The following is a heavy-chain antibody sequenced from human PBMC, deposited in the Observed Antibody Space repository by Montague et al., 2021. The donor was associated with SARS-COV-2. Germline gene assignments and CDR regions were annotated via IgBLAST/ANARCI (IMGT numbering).Heavy chain of an antibody. V-gene: IGHV4-34*01. Sequence: SETLSLTCAVYGGSFSGCYWSWVRQPPGKGLEWIGEINRRGNTKYNPSLKSRVTISEDTSKNQFSLKLSSVTAADTAVYYCARGGGDILTNFCVHFYMDVWGPGTTVTVSS. J-gene: IGHJ6*03. CDR2: INRRGNT. CDR3: ARGGGDILTNFCVHFYMDV. CDR1: GGSFSGCY. D-gene: IGHD2-21*02.